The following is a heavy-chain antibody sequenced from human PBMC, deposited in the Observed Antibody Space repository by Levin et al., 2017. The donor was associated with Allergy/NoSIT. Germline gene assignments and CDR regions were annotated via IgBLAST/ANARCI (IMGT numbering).Heavy chain of an antibody. V-gene: IGHV3-23*01. CDR3: AKDRTATKDV. Sequence: GESLKISCAASGFTFSSYAMSWVRQAPGKGLEWVSAISGSGGSTYYADSVKGRFTISRDNSKNTLYLQMNSLRAEDTAVYYCAKDRTATKDVWGQGTTVTVSS. D-gene: IGHD5-12*01. CDR2: ISGSGGST. CDR1: GFTFSSYA. J-gene: IGHJ6*02.